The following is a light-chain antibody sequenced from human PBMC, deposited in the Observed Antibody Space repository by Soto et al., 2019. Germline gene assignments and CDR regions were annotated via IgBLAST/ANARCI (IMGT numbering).Light chain of an antibody. Sequence: DVVMTQSPLSLPVTLGQPASISCRSSQSLVHSNGDTYLHWFQQRPGQPPRPLISRVSNRDSGVPDRFSGSGSGTDFTLTISRVEAEDVGVYYCMQGTHYPPWTFGQGTKVEIK. J-gene: IGKJ1*01. CDR2: RVS. CDR1: QSLVHSNGDTY. CDR3: MQGTHYPPWT. V-gene: IGKV2-30*02.